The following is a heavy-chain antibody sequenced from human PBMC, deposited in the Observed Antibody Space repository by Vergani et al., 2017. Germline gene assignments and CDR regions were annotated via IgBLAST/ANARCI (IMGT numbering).Heavy chain of an antibody. CDR1: GYSFTSYW. V-gene: IGHV5-10-1*03. Sequence: EVQLVQSGAEVKKPGESLRISCNGSGYSFTSYWISWVRQMPGKGLEWMGRIDPSDSYTNYSPSFQGHVTISADKSISTAYLQWSSLKASDTAMYYCARLRVDSSGAQGFDYWGQGTLVTVSS. J-gene: IGHJ4*02. CDR2: IDPSDSYT. CDR3: ARLRVDSSGAQGFDY. D-gene: IGHD6-19*01.